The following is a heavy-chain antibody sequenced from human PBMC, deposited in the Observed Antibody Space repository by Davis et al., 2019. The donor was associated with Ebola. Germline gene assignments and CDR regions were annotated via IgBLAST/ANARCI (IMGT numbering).Heavy chain of an antibody. CDR3: ARGITMVRENNWFDP. J-gene: IGHJ5*02. CDR1: GFTFSGSA. Sequence: GGSLRLSCAASGFTFSGSAMHWVRQASGKGLEWVGRIRSKANSYATAYAASVKGRFTISRDDSKNTLYLQMNSLRSDDTAVYYCARGITMVRENNWFDPWGQGTLVTVSS. V-gene: IGHV3-73*01. D-gene: IGHD3-10*01. CDR2: IRSKANSYAT.